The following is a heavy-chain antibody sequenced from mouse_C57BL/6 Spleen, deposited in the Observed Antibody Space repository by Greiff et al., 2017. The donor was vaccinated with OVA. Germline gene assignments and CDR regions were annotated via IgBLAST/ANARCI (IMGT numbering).Heavy chain of an antibody. D-gene: IGHD2-5*01. Sequence: VQLQQSGAELVKPGASVKLSCKASGYTFTEYTIHWVKQRSGQGLEWIGWFYPGSGSIKYNEKFKDKATLTADKSSSTVYMELSRLTSEDSAVYFCARHEGSPLYYSNYGAMDYWGQGTSVTVSS. CDR2: FYPGSGSI. CDR1: GYTFTEYT. V-gene: IGHV1-62-2*01. J-gene: IGHJ4*01. CDR3: ARHEGSPLYYSNYGAMDY.